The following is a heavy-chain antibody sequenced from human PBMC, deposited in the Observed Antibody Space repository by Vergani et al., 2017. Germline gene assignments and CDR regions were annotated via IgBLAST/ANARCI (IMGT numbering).Heavy chain of an antibody. J-gene: IGHJ5*02. CDR2: ISSSSANI. D-gene: IGHD2-2*02. Sequence: EVQLVESGGGLVKPGGSLRLSCAASGFTFSSYTMTWARQAPGMGLEWVSSISSSSANIHYADAGMGRFTVSRNSGRNSLYLQMKSLRAEDTAVYYCARGQAGYQVLYRAYFDPWGQGTLVTVSS. CDR1: GFTFSSYT. CDR3: ARGQAGYQVLYRAYFDP. V-gene: IGHV3-21*01.